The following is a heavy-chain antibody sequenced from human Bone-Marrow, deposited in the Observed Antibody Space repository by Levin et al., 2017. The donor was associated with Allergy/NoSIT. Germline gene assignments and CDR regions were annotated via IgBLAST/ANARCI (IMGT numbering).Heavy chain of an antibody. V-gene: IGHV1-69*13. J-gene: IGHJ6*02. CDR3: AGRKTEDYYSHGLDV. CDR1: GGALTRYS. CDR2: IVPMFGTP. Sequence: SVKVSCKASGGALTRYSITWVRQAPGQGLEWMGNIVPMFGTPTYAQKFRGRVTVTADESTSTEYMELGSLRSEDTAVYYCAGRKTEDYYSHGLDVWGQGTTITVSS.